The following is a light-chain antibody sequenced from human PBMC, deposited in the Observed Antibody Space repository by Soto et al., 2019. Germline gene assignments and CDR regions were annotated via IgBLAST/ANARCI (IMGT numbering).Light chain of an antibody. CDR1: QSVSSN. CDR2: GAS. J-gene: IGKJ1*01. Sequence: EIVMTQSPATLSVSPGERATLSCRASQSVSSNLAWYPQKPGQSPRLLIYGASTRSTGIPARFSGSGSGTEVTLTFCSLQCEDFAVYYSQQYNNWSPCTFAHGTNVEI. CDR3: QQYNNWSPCT. V-gene: IGKV3-15*01.